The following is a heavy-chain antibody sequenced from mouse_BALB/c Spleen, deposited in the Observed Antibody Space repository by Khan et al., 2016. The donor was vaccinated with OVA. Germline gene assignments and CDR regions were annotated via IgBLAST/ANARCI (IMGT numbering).Heavy chain of an antibody. CDR3: ARRAYYYNSEGFAY. D-gene: IGHD1-1*01. V-gene: IGHV5-6*02. CDR2: ISSGGHST. CDR1: GFTFSTYG. J-gene: IGHJ3*01. Sequence: EVKLVESGGDLVKTGGSLKLSCAASGFTFSTYGMSWVRQPPDKRLEWVATISSGGHSTYYIDSVKGRFTISRDNAKNILYLQMTSLRSEDTARYYCARRAYYYNSEGFAYWGQGTLVTVSA.